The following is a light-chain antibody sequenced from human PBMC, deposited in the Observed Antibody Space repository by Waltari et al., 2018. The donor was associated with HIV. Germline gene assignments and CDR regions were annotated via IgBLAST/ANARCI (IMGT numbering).Light chain of an antibody. CDR2: DVG. CDR3: SSFSSSSTLYV. Sequence: HSALTQPASVSGSPGQSITISCSGTSSDVGGSNFVSWYQQHPGKAPKLVIYDVGNRPSGVSHRFSGSKSGDTASLTISGLQAEDEADYYCSSFSSSSTLYVFGTGTKVTVL. CDR1: SSDVGGSNF. J-gene: IGLJ1*01. V-gene: IGLV2-14*03.